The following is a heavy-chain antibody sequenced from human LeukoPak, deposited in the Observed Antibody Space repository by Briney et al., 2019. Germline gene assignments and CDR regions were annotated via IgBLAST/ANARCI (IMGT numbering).Heavy chain of an antibody. V-gene: IGHV3-11*03. D-gene: IGHD6-13*01. CDR3: ARIIATAGEIDY. CDR2: ISSSSSYT. Sequence: SGGSLRLSCASSGCTFSDYYMRWIRQAPGKGLEWVSYISSSSSYTNYADSVKGRFTISRDNAKNSLYLQMNSLRAEDTAVYYCARIIATAGEIDYWGQGTLVTVSS. J-gene: IGHJ4*02. CDR1: GCTFSDYY.